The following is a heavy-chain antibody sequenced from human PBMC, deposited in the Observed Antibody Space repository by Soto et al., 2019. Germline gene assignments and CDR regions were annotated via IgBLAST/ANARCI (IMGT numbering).Heavy chain of an antibody. V-gene: IGHV1-69*12. Sequence: QVQLVQSGAEVKKPGSSVKVSCKASGGTFSSYAISWVRQAPGQGLEWMGGIIPIFGTANYAQKFQGRVTITADESTSTAYMERSSLRSEDTAVYYCAGVSDYGDLRLIDYWGQGTLVTVSS. CDR1: GGTFSSYA. CDR3: AGVSDYGDLRLIDY. CDR2: IIPIFGTA. J-gene: IGHJ4*02. D-gene: IGHD4-17*01.